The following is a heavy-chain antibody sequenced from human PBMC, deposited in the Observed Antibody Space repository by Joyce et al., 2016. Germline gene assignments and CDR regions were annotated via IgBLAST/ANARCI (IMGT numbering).Heavy chain of an antibody. Sequence: EVQLVESGGGLVQPGRSLRLSCTASGFTFGDYPMSWFRQAPGKGLEWVGFSRSKAYGGTTEYAASVKGRFTISRDDSKSIAYLQMNSLKTEDTAVYYCTRDLRYFQRYYFDYWGQGTLVTVSS. CDR2: SRSKAYGGTT. V-gene: IGHV3-49*03. CDR3: TRDLRYFQRYYFDY. J-gene: IGHJ4*02. CDR1: GFTFGDYP. D-gene: IGHD3-9*01.